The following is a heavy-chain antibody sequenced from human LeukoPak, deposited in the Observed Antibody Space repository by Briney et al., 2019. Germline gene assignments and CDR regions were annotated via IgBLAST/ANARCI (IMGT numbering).Heavy chain of an antibody. Sequence: GGSLRLSCVASGFTFTSYAMTWVRQAPGKGLEWVSTITASGGSTYYAEFVKGRFTISRDNSKNTMYVQMNSLRGDDAAVYYCAATAVTIRVGPDYWGQGTLVTVSS. CDR1: GFTFTSYA. CDR2: ITASGGST. J-gene: IGHJ4*02. D-gene: IGHD4-17*01. CDR3: AATAVTIRVGPDY. V-gene: IGHV3-23*01.